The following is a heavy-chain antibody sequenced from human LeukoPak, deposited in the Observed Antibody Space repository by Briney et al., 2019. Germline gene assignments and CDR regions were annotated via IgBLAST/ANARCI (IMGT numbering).Heavy chain of an antibody. Sequence: PGGSLRLSCAASGFTFDDYAMHWVRQAPGKGLEWVSGISWNSGSIGYADSVKGRFTISRDNAKNSLYLQMNSLRAEDTAVYYCAREGPSYYYYMDVWGKGTTVTVSS. V-gene: IGHV3-9*01. J-gene: IGHJ6*03. CDR2: ISWNSGSI. CDR1: GFTFDDYA. CDR3: AREGPSYYYYMDV.